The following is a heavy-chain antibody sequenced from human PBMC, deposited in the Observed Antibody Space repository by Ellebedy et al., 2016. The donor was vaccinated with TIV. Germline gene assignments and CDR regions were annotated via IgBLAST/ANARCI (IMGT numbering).Heavy chain of an antibody. CDR2: IYYGGST. CDR1: GGPISSGGYY. CDR3: ARSSYYDSSGWGFDY. D-gene: IGHD3-22*01. V-gene: IGHV4-61*08. Sequence: MPSETLSLTCTVSGGPISSGGYYWSWIRQPPGKGLEWLGYIYYGGSTNYNPSLKSRVTISVDTSKNQFSLKLSSVTAADTAVYYCARSSYYDSSGWGFDYWGQGTLVTVSS. J-gene: IGHJ4*02.